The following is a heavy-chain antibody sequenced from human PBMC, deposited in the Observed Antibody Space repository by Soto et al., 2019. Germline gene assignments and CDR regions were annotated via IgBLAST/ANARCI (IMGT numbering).Heavy chain of an antibody. Sequence: QVQLVQSGAEVKKPGATLKVSCKASGYTFTSYDINWVRQATGQGLEWMGWMNPNSGNTGYAQKFQGRVTMTRNTSISTAYMELSSLRSEDTAVYYCARELYSSVRFDPWGQGTLVTVSS. J-gene: IGHJ5*02. CDR1: GYTFTSYD. CDR2: MNPNSGNT. D-gene: IGHD6-25*01. V-gene: IGHV1-8*01. CDR3: ARELYSSVRFDP.